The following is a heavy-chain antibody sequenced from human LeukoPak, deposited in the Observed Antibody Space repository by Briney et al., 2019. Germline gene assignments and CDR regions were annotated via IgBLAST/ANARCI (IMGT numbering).Heavy chain of an antibody. CDR1: GYTFTGYY. D-gene: IGHD5-12*01. CDR2: IDPNSGGT. Sequence: ASVKVSCKASGYTFTGYYMHWVRQAPGQGLEWMGRIDPNSGGTSYAQNFQGRVTMTRDTSISTAYMDLTRLTSDDTAVYYCARDASGSADYWGQGTLVTVSS. V-gene: IGHV1-2*06. J-gene: IGHJ4*02. CDR3: ARDASGSADY.